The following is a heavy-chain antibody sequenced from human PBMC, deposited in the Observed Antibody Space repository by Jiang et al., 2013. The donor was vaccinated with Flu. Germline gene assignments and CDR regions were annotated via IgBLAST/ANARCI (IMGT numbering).Heavy chain of an antibody. D-gene: IGHD3-10*01. CDR2: IDWDNDE. J-gene: IGHJ5*01. Sequence: SLSTSGMCVRLGPVSPLGKALEWLPRIDWDNDEFYSPFLKTRLTISKDTSKNQVVLTMANMDPADTATYYCARTHFGESMGVWFDSWGQGTPGHRLL. CDR3: ARTHFGESMGVWFDS. V-gene: IGHV2-70*16. CDR1: SLSTSGMC.